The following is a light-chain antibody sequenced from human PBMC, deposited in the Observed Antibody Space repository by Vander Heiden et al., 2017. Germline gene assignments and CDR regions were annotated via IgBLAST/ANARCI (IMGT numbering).Light chain of an antibody. Sequence: DIQMTQSPSSLSASVGDRVTITCRASQSISSYLNWYQQKPGKAPKLLIYAASSLQSGVPSTFSGSGSGTDFTLTISRLQPEDFATYYCQESYSTRLTFGGGTKVEIK. V-gene: IGKV1-39*01. CDR1: QSISSY. CDR3: QESYSTRLT. J-gene: IGKJ4*01. CDR2: AAS.